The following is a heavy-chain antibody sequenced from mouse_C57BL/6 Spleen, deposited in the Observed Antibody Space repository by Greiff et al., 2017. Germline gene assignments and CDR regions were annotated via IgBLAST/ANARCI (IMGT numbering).Heavy chain of an antibody. CDR2: IHPNSGST. V-gene: IGHV1-64*01. D-gene: IGHD1-1*01. Sequence: QVQLQQPGAELVKPGASVTLSCKASAYTFTSYWMHWVKQRPGQGLEWIGMIHPNSGSTNYNEKFKNKATLTVDKSSSTAYMQLSSLTSEDSAVYYCAATVVAHFDYWGQGTTLTVSS. CDR3: AATVVAHFDY. CDR1: AYTFTSYW. J-gene: IGHJ2*01.